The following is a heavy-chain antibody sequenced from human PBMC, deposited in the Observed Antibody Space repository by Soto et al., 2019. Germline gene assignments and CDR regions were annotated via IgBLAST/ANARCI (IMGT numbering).Heavy chain of an antibody. J-gene: IGHJ5*02. D-gene: IGHD1-26*01. CDR2: IYTSGST. CDR3: ASDTGSGFTTTEGVGFDP. V-gene: IGHV4-4*07. CDR1: GGSISSYY. Sequence: QVQLQESGPGLVKPSETLSITCTVSGGSISSYYWSWIRQPAGKGLEWIGRIYTSGSTHYNPSLKRRITISVDTSKSQCSLKLSSVPAADTAVYYCASDTGSGFTTTEGVGFDPWGQGTLVTVSS.